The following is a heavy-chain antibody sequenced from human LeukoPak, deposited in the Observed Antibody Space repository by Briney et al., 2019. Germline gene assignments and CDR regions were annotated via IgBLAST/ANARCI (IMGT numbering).Heavy chain of an antibody. CDR1: GFTVNSNY. D-gene: IGHD3-10*01. V-gene: IGHV3-53*01. J-gene: IGHJ4*02. Sequence: GGSLRLSCAASGFTVNSNYMSRVRQAPGKGLEWVSVIYGDGSTYYADSVWGRFTISRDNSKNTLYLEMNNLRAEDAAVYYCASLEGSGSYYPRYFDYWGQGTLVTVSS. CDR3: ASLEGSGSYYPRYFDY. CDR2: IYGDGST.